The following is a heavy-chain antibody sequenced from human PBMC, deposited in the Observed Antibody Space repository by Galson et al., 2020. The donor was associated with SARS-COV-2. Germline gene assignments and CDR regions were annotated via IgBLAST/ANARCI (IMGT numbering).Heavy chain of an antibody. Sequence: SETLSLTCTVSGDSISSSTYFWGWIRQPPGKGLEWIGNIYYSGSTYYNPSLKSRVTISVDTSKNQFSLKLSSVTAADTAVYYCARHGYGYNDHPIDYWGQGTLVTVSS. J-gene: IGHJ4*02. CDR1: GDSISSSTYF. CDR2: IYYSGST. CDR3: ARHGYGYNDHPIDY. D-gene: IGHD5-18*01. V-gene: IGHV4-39*01.